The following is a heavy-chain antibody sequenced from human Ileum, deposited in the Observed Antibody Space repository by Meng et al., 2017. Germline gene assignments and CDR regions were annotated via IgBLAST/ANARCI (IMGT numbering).Heavy chain of an antibody. D-gene: IGHD2-15*01. V-gene: IGHV4-4*02. J-gene: IGHJ4*02. CDR2: IYPGGSI. Sequence: GQVEEAAPGPGNASGTLSLNCAVSGGSINSYVWWSWVRQAPGKGLEWIGEIYPGGSINYNPSLKSRVTISADTSKNQFSLSLDSVTAADTAVYYCVRNDYCSGGTCYPHFDYWGQGTLVTVSS. CDR1: GGSINSYVW. CDR3: VRNDYCSGGTCYPHFDY.